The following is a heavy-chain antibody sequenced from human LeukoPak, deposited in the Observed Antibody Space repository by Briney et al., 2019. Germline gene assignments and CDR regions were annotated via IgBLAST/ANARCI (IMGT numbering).Heavy chain of an antibody. Sequence: PSQTLSLTCTVSGGSISSGSYYWSWIRQPAGKGLEWIGRIYTSGSTNYNPSLKSRVTISVDTSKNQLSLKLSSVTAADTAVYYCARGGYDILTGYKWFDPWGQGTLVTVSS. J-gene: IGHJ5*02. D-gene: IGHD3-9*01. CDR1: GGSISSGSYY. CDR2: IYTSGST. V-gene: IGHV4-61*02. CDR3: ARGGYDILTGYKWFDP.